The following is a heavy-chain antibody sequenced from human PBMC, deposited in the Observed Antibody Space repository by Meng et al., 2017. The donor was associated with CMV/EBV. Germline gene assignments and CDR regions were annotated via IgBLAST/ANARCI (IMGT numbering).Heavy chain of an antibody. J-gene: IGHJ4*02. D-gene: IGHD5-24*01. CDR2: ISSSSSTYI. V-gene: IGHV3-21*01. Sequence: GESLKISCAASGFTFSSYSMNWVRQAPGKGLEWLSSISSSSSTYIYYADSVKGRFTISRDNAKNSLYLQMNSLRAEDTALYYCARREDGYNPIDYWGQGTLVTVSS. CDR1: GFTFSSYS. CDR3: ARREDGYNPIDY.